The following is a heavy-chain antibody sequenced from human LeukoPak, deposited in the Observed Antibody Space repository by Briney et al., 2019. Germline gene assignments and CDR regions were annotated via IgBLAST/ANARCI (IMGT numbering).Heavy chain of an antibody. CDR1: GDSVSSKSAA. V-gene: IGHV6-1*01. CDR2: TYYRSKWYN. Sequence: QTLSLTCAISGDSVSSKSAAWNWIRQSPSRGLEWLGRTYYRSKWYNDYAVSVKSRISVNPDTTKNQFSLQLSSVTPEDTAVYYCARAYYDISTGYLDYWGQGTLVTVSP. J-gene: IGHJ4*02. D-gene: IGHD3-9*01. CDR3: ARAYYDISTGYLDY.